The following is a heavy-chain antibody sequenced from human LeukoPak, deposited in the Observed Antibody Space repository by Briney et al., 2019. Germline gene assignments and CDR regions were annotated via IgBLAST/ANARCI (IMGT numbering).Heavy chain of an antibody. CDR2: ISSSGTYI. V-gene: IGHV3-21*01. J-gene: IGHJ4*02. CDR3: AREFTSGWIDY. D-gene: IGHD6-19*01. Sequence: PGGSLRLSCVASGFTFSYFGMIWVRQAPGGGLEWVSSISSSGTYIYSTDSVKGRFTISRDNAKNSLYLLMNSLRAEDTAVYYCAREFTSGWIDYWGQGTLVTVSS. CDR1: GFTFSYFG.